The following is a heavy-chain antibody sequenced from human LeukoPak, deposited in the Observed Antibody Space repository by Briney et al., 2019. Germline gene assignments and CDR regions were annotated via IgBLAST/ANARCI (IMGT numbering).Heavy chain of an antibody. CDR3: ARAGWSGYPPIYYYYYYMDV. CDR2: ISGYNGQT. D-gene: IGHD3-3*01. J-gene: IGHJ6*03. Sequence: GASVKVSCKASGYTFTSYGISWVRQAPGQGLEWMGWISGYNGQTNYAQKLQGRVTMTTDTSTSTVYMELRSLTSDDTAVYYCARAGWSGYPPIYYYYYYMDVWGKGTTVTISS. V-gene: IGHV1-18*01. CDR1: GYTFTSYG.